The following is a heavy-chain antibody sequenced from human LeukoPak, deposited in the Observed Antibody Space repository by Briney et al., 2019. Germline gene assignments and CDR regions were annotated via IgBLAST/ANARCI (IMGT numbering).Heavy chain of an antibody. CDR2: ISGSGGIT. V-gene: IGHV3-23*01. CDR3: AKVSSVLRFLEWLVY. Sequence: TGGSLRLSCAASGLTFNNYAMSWVRQVPGKGLEWVSVISGSGGITYCADSVKGRFTISRDNSKNTLYLHMNSLRAEDTAVYYCAKVSSVLRFLEWLVYWGRGTLVTVSS. CDR1: GLTFNNYA. J-gene: IGHJ4*02. D-gene: IGHD3-3*01.